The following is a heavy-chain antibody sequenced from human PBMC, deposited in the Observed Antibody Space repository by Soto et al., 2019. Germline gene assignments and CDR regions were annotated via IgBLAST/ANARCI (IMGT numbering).Heavy chain of an antibody. CDR3: AREGGGSSGYYYYYMDV. D-gene: IGHD6-13*01. CDR1: GFTFSSYS. V-gene: IGHV3-21*01. J-gene: IGHJ6*03. CDR2: ISSSSSYI. Sequence: GGSLRLSCAASGFTFSSYSMNWVRQAPGKGLEWVSSISSSSSYIYYADSVKGRFTISRDNAKNSLYLQMNSLRAEDTAVYYCAREGGGSSGYYYYYMDVWGKGTTVTVSS.